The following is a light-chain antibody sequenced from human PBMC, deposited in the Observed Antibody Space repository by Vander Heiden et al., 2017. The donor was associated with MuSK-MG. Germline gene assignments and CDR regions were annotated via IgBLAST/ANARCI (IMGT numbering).Light chain of an antibody. Sequence: SYELTQPPSVTVSPGQTASITCSGDKLGDKYASWYHQRPGQSPVLIINQDNKRPSGIPERFSGSNSGNTATLTISGTQAMDEADYFCQAWDSTDIIFGGGTKLTVL. V-gene: IGLV3-1*01. CDR2: QDN. CDR1: KLGDKY. CDR3: QAWDSTDII. J-gene: IGLJ2*01.